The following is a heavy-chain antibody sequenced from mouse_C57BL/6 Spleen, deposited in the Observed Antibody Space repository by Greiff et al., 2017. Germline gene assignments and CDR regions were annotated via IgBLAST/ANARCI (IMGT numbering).Heavy chain of an antibody. CDR1: GYTFTSYW. V-gene: IGHV1-50*01. J-gene: IGHJ1*03. CDR3: ARKLTGTPYWYFDV. D-gene: IGHD4-1*01. CDR2: IDPSDSYT. Sequence: VQLQQPGAELVKPGASVKLSCKASGYTFTSYWMQWVKQRPGQGLEWIGEIDPSDSYTNYNQKFKGKATLTVDTSSSTAYMQLSSLTSEDSAVYYCARKLTGTPYWYFDVWGTGTTVTVSS.